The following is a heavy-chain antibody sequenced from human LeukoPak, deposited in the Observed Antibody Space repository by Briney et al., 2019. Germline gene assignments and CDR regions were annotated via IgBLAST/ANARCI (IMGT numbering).Heavy chain of an antibody. CDR2: IYSGGST. J-gene: IGHJ6*02. V-gene: IGHV3-53*05. CDR1: GFTVSSNY. Sequence: GGSLRLSCAASGFTVSSNYMSWVRQAPGKGLEWVSVIYSGGSTYYADSVKGRFTISRDNSKNTLYLQMNSLRAEDTAVYYCARDTRYSGNYYYGMDVWGQGTTVTVSS. CDR3: ARDTRYSGNYYYGMDV. D-gene: IGHD1-26*01.